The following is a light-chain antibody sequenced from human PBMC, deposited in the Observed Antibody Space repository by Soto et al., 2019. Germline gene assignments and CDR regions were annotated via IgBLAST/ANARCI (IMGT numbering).Light chain of an antibody. CDR2: KAS. CDR3: QQYKSSST. Sequence: DIQMTPSPSTLSASVGDTVTITCRASESISIWLAWYQQKPGKAPNLLINKASSLQSEVPSRFSGSGSGTEFTLTITILQPDDFGVYYCQQYKSSSTFGQGTKVDIK. J-gene: IGKJ1*01. V-gene: IGKV1-5*03. CDR1: ESISIW.